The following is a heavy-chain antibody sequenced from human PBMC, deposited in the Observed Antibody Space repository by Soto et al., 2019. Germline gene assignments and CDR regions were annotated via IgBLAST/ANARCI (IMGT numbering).Heavy chain of an antibody. J-gene: IGHJ4*02. CDR2: ISGSGGST. D-gene: IGHD3-10*01. CDR3: AKDKNGSGPRPGVVDY. V-gene: IGHV3-23*01. Sequence: EVQLLESGGGLVQPGGSLRLSCAASGFTFSSYAMSWVRQAPGKGLEWVSAISGSGGSTYYADSVKGRFTISRDNSKNTLYLQMNSLRAEDTAVYYCAKDKNGSGPRPGVVDYWGQGTLVTVSS. CDR1: GFTFSSYA.